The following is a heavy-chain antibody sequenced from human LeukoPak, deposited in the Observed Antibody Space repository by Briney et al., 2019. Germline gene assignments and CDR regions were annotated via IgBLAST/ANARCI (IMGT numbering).Heavy chain of an antibody. CDR2: ISGNSANT. Sequence: PGGSLRLSCAASGFTFSNYAISWVRQAPGKGLEWVSSISGNSANTYYADSVKGRFTVSRDNSRNTLYLQMHSLRVEDTAVYFCAKGVRLWFAFYFDYWGQGTLVTVSS. CDR3: AKGVRLWFAFYFDY. J-gene: IGHJ4*02. D-gene: IGHD5-18*01. V-gene: IGHV3-23*01. CDR1: GFTFSNYA.